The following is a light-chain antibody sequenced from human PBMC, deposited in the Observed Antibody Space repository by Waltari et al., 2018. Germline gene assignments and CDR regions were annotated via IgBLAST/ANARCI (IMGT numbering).Light chain of an antibody. CDR2: RAS. CDR3: QQYNKWPPGT. V-gene: IGKV3-15*01. CDR1: QSIGSS. Sequence: ETVVTQSPATLSMSPGERATLSSRTSQSIGSSLAWYQQRPGQAPRLLIYRASTRATGIPDRFSGSGSETEFTLTISSLQSEDIAVYYCQQYNKWPPGTFGQGTKVEI. J-gene: IGKJ1*01.